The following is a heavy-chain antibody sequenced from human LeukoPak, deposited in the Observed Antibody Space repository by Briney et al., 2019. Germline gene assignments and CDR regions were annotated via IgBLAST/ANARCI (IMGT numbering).Heavy chain of an antibody. CDR3: TRGGTGSCTSSNCYLDY. D-gene: IGHD2-2*01. CDR2: TYYRSKWYT. CDR1: GDSVSRNGAA. V-gene: IGHV6-1*01. Sequence: SQTLSLTCAISGDSVSRNGAAWNWIRQSPSRGLEWLGRTYYRSKWYTDYAVSLRGRISINPDTSKNQFSLHLNSVTPEDTAVYFCTRGGTGSCTSSNCYLDYWGQGTLVTVSS. J-gene: IGHJ4*02.